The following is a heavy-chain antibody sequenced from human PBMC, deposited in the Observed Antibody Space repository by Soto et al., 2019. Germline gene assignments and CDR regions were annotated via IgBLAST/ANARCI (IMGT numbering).Heavy chain of an antibody. Sequence: GGSLRLSCAASGFTFSSYSMNWVRQAPGKGLEWVSSISSSSSYIYYADSVKGRFTISRDNAKNSLYLQMNSLRAEDTAVYYCARDQGDGYHYFDYWGQGTLVTVSS. CDR1: GFTFSSYS. J-gene: IGHJ4*02. CDR2: ISSSSSYI. CDR3: ARDQGDGYHYFDY. D-gene: IGHD5-12*01. V-gene: IGHV3-21*01.